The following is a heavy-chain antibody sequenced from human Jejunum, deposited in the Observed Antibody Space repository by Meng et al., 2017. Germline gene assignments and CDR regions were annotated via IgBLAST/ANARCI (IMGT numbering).Heavy chain of an antibody. V-gene: IGHV3-74*01. CDR1: GFTFSSFW. Sequence: GESLKISCAASGFTFSSFWMHWVRQVPGKGLVWVSRVSGDGSSTAYGDPVEGRFTVSRDNAKNTLYLQMNSLRADDTAVYYCARVPVPGMAVPHDFDVWGQGTMVTVSS. CDR3: ARVPVPGMAVPHDFDV. D-gene: IGHD1-1*01. J-gene: IGHJ3*01. CDR2: VSGDGSST.